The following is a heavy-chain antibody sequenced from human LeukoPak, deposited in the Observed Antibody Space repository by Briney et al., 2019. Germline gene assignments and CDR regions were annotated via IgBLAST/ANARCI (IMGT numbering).Heavy chain of an antibody. D-gene: IGHD3-22*01. CDR3: ARDRVDSSGYYYYGIDV. CDR1: GFTFSSYG. Sequence: PGRSLRLSCAASGFTFSSYGMHWVRQAPGKGLEWVAVIWYDGSNKYYADSVKGRFTISRDNSKSTLYLQMNSLRAEDTAVYYCARDRVDSSGYYYYGIDVWGQGTAVTVSS. J-gene: IGHJ6*02. CDR2: IWYDGSNK. V-gene: IGHV3-33*01.